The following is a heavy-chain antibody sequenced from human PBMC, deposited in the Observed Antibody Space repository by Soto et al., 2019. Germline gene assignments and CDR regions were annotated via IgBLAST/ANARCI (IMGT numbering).Heavy chain of an antibody. CDR1: GGSISSYY. J-gene: IGHJ6*02. CDR3: ARGEWLEDYYYYGMDV. Sequence: SETLSLTCTVSGGSISSYYWSWIRQPPGKGLEWIGYIYYSGSTNYNPSLKSRVTISVDTSKNQFSLKLSSVTAADTAVYYCARGEWLEDYYYYGMDVWGQGTTVTVSS. CDR2: IYYSGST. V-gene: IGHV4-59*01. D-gene: IGHD6-19*01.